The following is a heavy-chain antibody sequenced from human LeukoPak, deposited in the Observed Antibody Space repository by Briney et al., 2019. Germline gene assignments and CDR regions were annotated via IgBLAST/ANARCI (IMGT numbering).Heavy chain of an antibody. J-gene: IGHJ5*02. D-gene: IGHD3-3*01. CDR2: IYYSGST. V-gene: IGHV4-39*01. CDR1: GGSISSSSYY. CDR3: ARAPYYDFWSGYYSGTNWFDP. Sequence: PSETLSLTCTVSGGSISSSSYYWGWIRQPPGKGLEWIGSIYYSGSTYYNPSLKSRVTISVDTSKNQFSLKLSSVTAADTAVYYCARAPYYDFWSGYYSGTNWFDPWGQGTLVTVSS.